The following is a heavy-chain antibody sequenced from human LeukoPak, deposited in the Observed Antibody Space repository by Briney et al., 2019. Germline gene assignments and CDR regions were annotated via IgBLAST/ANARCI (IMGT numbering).Heavy chain of an antibody. CDR1: GFTFSNYA. CDR3: ANGKGYDGSYWGAFDI. CDR2: ISGSGDST. D-gene: IGHD1-26*01. V-gene: IGHV3-23*01. J-gene: IGHJ3*02. Sequence: PGGSLRLSCAAPGFTFSNYAMRWVRQAPGKGLEWVSGISGSGDSTYYADSVKGRFTISRDNSKNTLYLQMNSLRAEDTAVYYCANGKGYDGSYWGAFDIWGQGTMVTVSS.